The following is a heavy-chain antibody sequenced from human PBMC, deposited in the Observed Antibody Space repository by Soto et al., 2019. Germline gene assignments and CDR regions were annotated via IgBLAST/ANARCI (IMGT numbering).Heavy chain of an antibody. CDR3: AKVTKRAAAGRYEYYKYGMDV. D-gene: IGHD6-13*01. Sequence: EVQLLESGGALENPGGSLRLSCAAAGFAFSTYAMTWVRQAPGKGLEWVSVIRGSGGSSYYAASVKGRFTISRDNSKNKRFLQMNGLRAEDTAVYYCAKVTKRAAAGRYEYYKYGMDVWGQGTTVTVSS. V-gene: IGHV3-23*01. J-gene: IGHJ6*01. CDR2: IRGSGGSS. CDR1: GFAFSTYA.